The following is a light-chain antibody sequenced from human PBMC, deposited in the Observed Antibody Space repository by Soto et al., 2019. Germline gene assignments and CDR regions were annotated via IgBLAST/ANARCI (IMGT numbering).Light chain of an antibody. CDR3: QQYGSSIT. CDR2: DAS. J-gene: IGKJ5*01. V-gene: IGKV3-20*01. Sequence: EIVLTQSPGTLSLSPGERATLSSRASQSVSSYLAWYQQKPGQAPRLLIYDASNRATGIPDRFSGSGSGTDFTLTISRLEPEDFAVYYCQQYGSSITFGQGTRLEIK. CDR1: QSVSSY.